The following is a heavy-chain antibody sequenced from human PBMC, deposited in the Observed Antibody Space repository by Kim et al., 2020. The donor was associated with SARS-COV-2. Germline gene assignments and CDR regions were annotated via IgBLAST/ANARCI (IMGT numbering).Heavy chain of an antibody. D-gene: IGHD3-3*01. V-gene: IGHV3-23*01. Sequence: GGSLRLSCAASGFTFSSYAMSWVRQAPGKGLEWVSAISGSGGSTYYADSVKGRFTISRDNSKNTLYLQMNSLRAEDTAVYYCAKDRRITIFENTFGVVRDGMDVWGQGTTVTVSS. CDR3: AKDRRITIFENTFGVVRDGMDV. J-gene: IGHJ6*02. CDR1: GFTFSSYA. CDR2: ISGSGGST.